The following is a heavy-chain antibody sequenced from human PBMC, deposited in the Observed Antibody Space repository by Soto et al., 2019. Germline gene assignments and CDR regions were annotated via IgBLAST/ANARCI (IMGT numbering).Heavy chain of an antibody. D-gene: IGHD3-16*01. CDR3: TRDTLIDFDV. CDR2: IRHDGSEK. J-gene: IGHJ3*01. Sequence: EVQLVESGGGLVQPGGSLRLSCTASRFTSSVYWMSRARQAPGKGLELVANIRHDGSEKFYVDSVKGRFTVSRDNAKTSLYLKMNTRRAGDTAVYYCTRDTLIDFDVWGQVTMVTVSS. CDR1: RFTSSVYW. V-gene: IGHV3-7*01.